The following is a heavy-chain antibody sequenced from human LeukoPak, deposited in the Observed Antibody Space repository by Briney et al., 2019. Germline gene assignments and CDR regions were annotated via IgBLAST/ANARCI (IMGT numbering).Heavy chain of an antibody. Sequence: PSETLSLTCTVSGGSISSSSYYWGWIRQPPGKGLEWIGSIYYSGSTYYNPSLKSRVTISVDTSKNQFSLKLSSVTAPDTAVYYCARLASSDGDAFDIWGQGTMVTVSS. CDR1: GGSISSSSYY. J-gene: IGHJ3*02. CDR2: IYYSGST. CDR3: ARLASSDGDAFDI. D-gene: IGHD6-25*01. V-gene: IGHV4-39*01.